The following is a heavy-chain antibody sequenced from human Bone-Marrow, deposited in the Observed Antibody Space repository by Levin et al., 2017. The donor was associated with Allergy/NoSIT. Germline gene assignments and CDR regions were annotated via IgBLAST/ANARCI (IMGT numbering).Heavy chain of an antibody. CDR2: ISGSGGST. D-gene: IGHD2-15*01. CDR1: GFTFSSYA. Sequence: GESLKISCAASGFTFSSYAMSWVRQAPGKGLEWVSAISGSGGSTYYADSVKGRFTISRDNSKNTLYLQMNSLRAEDTAVYYCAKRGCSGGSCYSEDNWFDPWGQGTLVTVSS. J-gene: IGHJ5*02. V-gene: IGHV3-23*01. CDR3: AKRGCSGGSCYSEDNWFDP.